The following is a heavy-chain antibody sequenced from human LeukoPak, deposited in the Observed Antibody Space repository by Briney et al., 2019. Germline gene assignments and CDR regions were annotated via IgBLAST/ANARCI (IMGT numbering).Heavy chain of an antibody. CDR1: GFTFSSYS. CDR2: ISSSSSYI. J-gene: IGHJ4*02. CDR3: ARDYGDPRPFDY. D-gene: IGHD4-17*01. V-gene: IGHV3-21*01. Sequence: PGGSLRLSCAASGFTFSSYSMNWVRQAPGKELEWVSSISSSSSYIYYADSVKGRFTISRDNAKNSLYLQMNSLRAEDTAVYYCARDYGDPRPFDYWGQGTLVTVSS.